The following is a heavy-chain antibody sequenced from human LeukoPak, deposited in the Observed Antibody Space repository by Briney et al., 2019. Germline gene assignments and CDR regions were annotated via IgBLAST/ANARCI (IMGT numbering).Heavy chain of an antibody. CDR1: GYTFTGYH. Sequence: ASVKVSCKASGYTFTGYHILWVRQAPGQGLEWMGRINPNSGDTNYAQKFQGRVTMTRDTSISTAYMELSRLRSDDTAVYYCARDYCSSTSCLFDYWGQGTLVTVSS. D-gene: IGHD2-2*01. CDR2: INPNSGDT. V-gene: IGHV1-2*06. CDR3: ARDYCSSTSCLFDY. J-gene: IGHJ4*02.